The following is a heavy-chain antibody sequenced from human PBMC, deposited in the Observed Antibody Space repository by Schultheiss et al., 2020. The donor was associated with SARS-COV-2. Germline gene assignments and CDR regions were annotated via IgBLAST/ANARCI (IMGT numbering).Heavy chain of an antibody. J-gene: IGHJ4*02. Sequence: SQTLSLTCAVYGGSFSGYYWSWIRQPPGKGLEWIGEINHSGSTNYNPSLKSRVTISVDTSKNQFSLKLSSVTAADTAVYYCAKDGLDYSKEYGDYWGQGTLVTVSS. CDR2: INHSGST. V-gene: IGHV4-34*01. D-gene: IGHD4-11*01. CDR3: AKDGLDYSKEYGDY. CDR1: GGSFSGYY.